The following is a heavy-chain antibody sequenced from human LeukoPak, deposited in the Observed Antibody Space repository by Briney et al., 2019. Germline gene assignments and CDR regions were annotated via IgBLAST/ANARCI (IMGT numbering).Heavy chain of an antibody. Sequence: PSETLSLTCTVSGGSISSSSYYWGWIRQPPGKGLEWIGSIYYSGSTYYNPSLTSRATISVDTSKNQFSLTLSSVNAADTAVYYCARGAYYYDSSGYLEAFDYWGQGTLVTVSS. V-gene: IGHV4-39*01. CDR2: IYYSGST. D-gene: IGHD3-22*01. CDR3: ARGAYYYDSSGYLEAFDY. CDR1: GGSISSSSYY. J-gene: IGHJ4*02.